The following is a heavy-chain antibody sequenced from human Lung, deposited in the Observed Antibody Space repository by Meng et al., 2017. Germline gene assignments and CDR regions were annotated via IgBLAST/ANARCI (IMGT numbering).Heavy chain of an antibody. J-gene: IGHJ4*02. V-gene: IGHV4-34*01. CDR1: GGSTSDYY. CDR2: INHSGST. D-gene: IGHD5-24*01. Sequence: QFPLQQCGEGLFEPSEPLSLTSVGSGGSTSDYYWSWLRQPPGQGLEWIGEINHSGSTNYNPSLESRATISVDTSQNNLSLKLSSVTAADSAAYYCARGPPTMANVFDYWGQGTLVTVSS. CDR3: ARGPPTMANVFDY.